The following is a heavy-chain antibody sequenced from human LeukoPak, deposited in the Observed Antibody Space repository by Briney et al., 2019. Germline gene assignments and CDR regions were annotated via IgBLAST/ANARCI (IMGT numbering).Heavy chain of an antibody. D-gene: IGHD6-19*01. J-gene: IGHJ4*02. V-gene: IGHV1-2*04. CDR2: INPNSGGT. Sequence: GASVKVSCKASGYTFTAYYMHWVRQAPGQGLEWMGWINPNSGGTNYAQKFQGWVTMTRDTSINTAYMELSRLKSDDTAVYYCARGPSYSRFSSGWPHFASWGQGTLVTVSS. CDR1: GYTFTAYY. CDR3: ARGPSYSRFSSGWPHFAS.